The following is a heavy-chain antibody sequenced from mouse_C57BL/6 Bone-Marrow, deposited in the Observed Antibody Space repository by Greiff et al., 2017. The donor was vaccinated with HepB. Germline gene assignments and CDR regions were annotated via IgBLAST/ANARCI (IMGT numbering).Heavy chain of an antibody. Sequence: VQLKESGPGLVKPSQSLSLTCSVPGYSITSGYYWNWIRQFPGNKLEWMGYISYDGSNNYNPSLKNRISITRDTSKNQFFLKLNSVTTEDTATYYCARDGYYGYDGWGQGTTLTVSS. CDR2: ISYDGSN. J-gene: IGHJ2*01. V-gene: IGHV3-6*01. CDR1: GYSITSGYY. D-gene: IGHD2-2*01. CDR3: ARDGYYGYDG.